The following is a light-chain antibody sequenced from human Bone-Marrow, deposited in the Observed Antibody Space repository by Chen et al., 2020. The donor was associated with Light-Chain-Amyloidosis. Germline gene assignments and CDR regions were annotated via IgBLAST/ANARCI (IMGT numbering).Light chain of an antibody. CDR1: QTISSNY. CDR2: GSS. Sequence: EIMLTQSPGTLSLSPGEGANLSCRASQTISSNYLTWYQQKFGQAPRLLIYGSSNRATGIPDRFTGSGSGTDFTLTINRLEPEDFAMYYCQQYGTSPLTFGGGTKVEIK. V-gene: IGKV3-20*01. CDR3: QQYGTSPLT. J-gene: IGKJ4*01.